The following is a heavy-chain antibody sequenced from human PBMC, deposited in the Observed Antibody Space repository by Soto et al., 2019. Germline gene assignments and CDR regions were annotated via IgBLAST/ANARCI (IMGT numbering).Heavy chain of an antibody. D-gene: IGHD1-26*01. CDR3: ARDFVVGGPTINYYYGMDV. J-gene: IGHJ6*02. V-gene: IGHV3-66*01. Sequence: GGSLRLSCAAPGFTFSSYSMNWVRQAPGKGLEWISIIYSAGNTYYADSVKGRFTISRDNSKNTLYLQMNSLGAEDTAVYYCARDFVVGGPTINYYYGMDVWGQGTTVTVSS. CDR2: IYSAGNT. CDR1: GFTFSSYS.